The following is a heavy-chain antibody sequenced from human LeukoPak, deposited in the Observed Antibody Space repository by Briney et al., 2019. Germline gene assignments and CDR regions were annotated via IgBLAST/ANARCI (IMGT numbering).Heavy chain of an antibody. Sequence: GGSLRLSCAASGSTFDDYTMHWVRQAPGKGLEWVSLISWDGGSTYYADSVKGRITISRDNSKNSLYLQMNSLRTEDTALYYCAKDTWSGYSYFDYWGQGTLVTVSS. CDR3: AKDTWSGYSYFDY. CDR1: GSTFDDYT. V-gene: IGHV3-43*01. D-gene: IGHD3-3*01. CDR2: ISWDGGST. J-gene: IGHJ4*02.